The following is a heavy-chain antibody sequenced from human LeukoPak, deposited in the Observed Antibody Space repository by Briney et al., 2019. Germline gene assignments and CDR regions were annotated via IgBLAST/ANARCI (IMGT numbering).Heavy chain of an antibody. J-gene: IGHJ5*02. CDR3: ARSSCDSDLVSRITMIRRSFAPSNWFDP. V-gene: IGHV4-59*12. D-gene: IGHD3-10*01. CDR1: GGSTRGYT. Sequence: PETLSLSCVVSGGSTRGYTWSSIRQPPREGLGRIGGIYYSVSTNYNPSLKSRVTISVATSKNQFSLKLSSVTAADTAVYYCARSSCDSDLVSRITMIRRSFAPSNWFDPWGQGTLVTVSS. CDR2: IYYSVST.